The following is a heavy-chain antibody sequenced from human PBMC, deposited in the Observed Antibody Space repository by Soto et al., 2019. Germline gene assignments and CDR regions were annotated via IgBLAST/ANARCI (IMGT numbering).Heavy chain of an antibody. CDR2: IGTAGDT. CDR1: GFTFSGFD. Sequence: GGSLRLSCEASGFTFSGFDMHWVRQPTGKGLEWVSTIGTAGDTYYAVSVKGRFTISRDNAKNSLSLQMDSLRAGDTAVYFCARGQEVGTHFFDSWGQGTQVTVSS. J-gene: IGHJ4*02. D-gene: IGHD6-13*01. CDR3: ARGQEVGTHFFDS. V-gene: IGHV3-13*01.